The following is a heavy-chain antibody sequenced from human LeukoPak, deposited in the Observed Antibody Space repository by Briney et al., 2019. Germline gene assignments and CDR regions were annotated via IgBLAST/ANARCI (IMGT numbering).Heavy chain of an antibody. CDR1: GFMFSTYP. CDR2: ISGSGGSP. CDR3: AKDRTQTTSFDY. V-gene: IGHV3-23*01. J-gene: IGHJ4*02. D-gene: IGHD2/OR15-2a*01. Sequence: GRSLRLSCAAPGFMFSTYPMNWVRQAPGKRLEWVSTISGSGGSPYYADSGRGRFTISRNNSKNTLYLQMNILRADDTAIYYCAKDRTQTTSFDYWGQGTLVTVSS.